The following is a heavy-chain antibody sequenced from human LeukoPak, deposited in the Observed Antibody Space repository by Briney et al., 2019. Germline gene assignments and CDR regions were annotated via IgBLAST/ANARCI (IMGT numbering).Heavy chain of an antibody. J-gene: IGHJ4*02. Sequence: GGSLRLSCAASGFTFSRYAMNWVRQAPGKGLEWVSVLYAGGESYYADSVLGRFTISRDNSSNTVFLEMNSLTADDTAVYFCARDSAGNQYSSGNFDLWGQGTLVTVSS. CDR3: ARDSAGNQYSSGNFDL. CDR2: LYAGGES. V-gene: IGHV3-53*01. CDR1: GFTFSRYA. D-gene: IGHD3-10*01.